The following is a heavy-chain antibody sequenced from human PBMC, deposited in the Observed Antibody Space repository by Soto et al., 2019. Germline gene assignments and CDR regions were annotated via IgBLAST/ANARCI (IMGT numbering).Heavy chain of an antibody. CDR2: LYHRGSS. CDR3: AKREVPYYMDV. J-gene: IGHJ6*03. CDR1: GASISNYY. Sequence: PSETLSLTCTVSGASISNYYWTWIRQAPGKGLEWIAYLYHRGSSKYNPPLQSRVTMSLDPSKNLFSLRLASVTAADTAVYYCAKREVPYYMDVWGGGTPVTVSS. V-gene: IGHV4-59*08.